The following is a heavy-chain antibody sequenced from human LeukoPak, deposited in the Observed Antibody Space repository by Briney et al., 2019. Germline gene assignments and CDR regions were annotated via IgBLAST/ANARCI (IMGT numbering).Heavy chain of an antibody. CDR2: MNPNSGNT. CDR3: ARVTSHGYDYYMDV. V-gene: IGHV1-8*03. CDR1: GYTFTSYD. J-gene: IGHJ6*03. Sequence: GESLKISCKASGYTFTSYDINWVRQATGQGLEWMGWMNPNSGNTGYAQKFQGRVTITRNTSISTAYMELSSLRSEDTAVYYCARVTSHGYDYYMDVWGKGTTVTVSS. D-gene: IGHD2-2*03.